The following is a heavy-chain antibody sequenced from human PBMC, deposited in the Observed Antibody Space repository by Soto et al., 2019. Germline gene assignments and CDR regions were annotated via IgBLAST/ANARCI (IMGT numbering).Heavy chain of an antibody. CDR1: CGSIISYY. J-gene: IGHJ4*02. CDR2: IYTSGST. D-gene: IGHD5-18*01. CDR3: ASTTAMARGYFDY. V-gene: IGHV4-4*07. Sequence: SETLSLTGTVSCGSIISYYWSWIRQPAGKGLEWIGRIYTSGSTNYNPSLKSRVTMSVDTSKNQFSLKLSSVTAADTAVYYCASTTAMARGYFDYWGQGTLVTVSS.